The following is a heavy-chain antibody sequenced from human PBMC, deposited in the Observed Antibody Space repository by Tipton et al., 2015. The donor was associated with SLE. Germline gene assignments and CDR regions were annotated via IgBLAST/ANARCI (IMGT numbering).Heavy chain of an antibody. D-gene: IGHD5-18*01. J-gene: IGHJ6*02. CDR2: IYTSGST. V-gene: IGHV4-4*07. Sequence: TLSLTCTVSGGSISSYYWSWIRQPAGKGLEWIGRIYTSGSTNYNPSLKSRVTMSVDTSKNQFSLKLSSVTAADTAVYYCARLRYRGYSYGSGYYYGMDVWGQGTTVTVSS. CDR3: ARLRYRGYSYGSGYYYGMDV. CDR1: GGSISSYY.